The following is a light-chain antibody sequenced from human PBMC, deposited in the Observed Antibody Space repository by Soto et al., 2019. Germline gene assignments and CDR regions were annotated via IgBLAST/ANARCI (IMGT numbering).Light chain of an antibody. CDR2: GAS. V-gene: IGKV3-20*01. CDR3: QQYGSSGT. CDR1: QSISNS. Sequence: LVLTQSPATLSVYPGERATLSCRASQSISNSLAWYQQKPGQAPRLLIYGASNRATGIPDRFSGSGSGTDFTLTISRLEPEDFAVYYCQQYGSSGTFGQRTKVDI. J-gene: IGKJ1*01.